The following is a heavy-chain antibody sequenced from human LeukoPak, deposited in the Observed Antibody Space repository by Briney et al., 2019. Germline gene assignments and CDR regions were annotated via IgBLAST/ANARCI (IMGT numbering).Heavy chain of an antibody. CDR2: ISAYNGNT. J-gene: IGHJ4*02. CDR1: GYTFTSYG. CDR3: ASRYCSGGSCYIDY. D-gene: IGHD2-15*01. V-gene: IGHV1-18*01. Sequence: ASVKVSCKASGYTFTSYGISWVRQAPGQGLEWVGWISAYNGNTNYAQKLQGRVTMTTDTSTSTAYMELRSLRSDDTAAYYCASRYCSGGSCYIDYWGQGTLVTVSS.